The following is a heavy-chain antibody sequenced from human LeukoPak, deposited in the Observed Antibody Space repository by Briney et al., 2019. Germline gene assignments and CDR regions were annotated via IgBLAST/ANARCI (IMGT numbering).Heavy chain of an antibody. CDR3: ARDLVRPSCATDRCYTLAF. CDR1: GYSFANYG. J-gene: IGHJ4*02. Sequence: ASVKVSRKPFGYSFANYGISWVRQAPGQGLEWMAWISPYNGDGIAAQRFQGRLSMTTDPSTSTAYMELRSLRSDDTAVYYCARDLVRPSCATDRCYTLAFWGQGTQITVSS. CDR2: ISPYNGDG. V-gene: IGHV1-18*01. D-gene: IGHD2-15*01.